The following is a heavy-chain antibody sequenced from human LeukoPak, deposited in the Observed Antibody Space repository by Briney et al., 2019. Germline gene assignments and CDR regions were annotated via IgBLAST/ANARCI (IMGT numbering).Heavy chain of an antibody. J-gene: IGHJ3*02. Sequence: SETLSLTCTVSGGSISSYYWRWIRQPPGKGLEWIGYIYYSGSTNYNPSLKSRVTISVDTSKNQFSLKLSSVTAADTAVNYCARERGYSYGVLFDIWGQGTMVTVSS. V-gene: IGHV4-59*01. CDR3: ARERGYSYGVLFDI. D-gene: IGHD5-18*01. CDR2: IYYSGST. CDR1: GGSISSYY.